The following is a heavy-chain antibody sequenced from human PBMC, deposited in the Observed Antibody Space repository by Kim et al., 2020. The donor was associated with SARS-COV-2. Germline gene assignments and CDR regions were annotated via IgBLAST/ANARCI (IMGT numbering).Heavy chain of an antibody. Sequence: GGSLRLSCAASGFTFSSYAMHWVRQAPGKGLEWVAVISYDGSNKYYADSVKGRFTISRDNSKNTLYLQMNSLRAEDTAVYYCAREGWEMATTYYFDYWG. CDR2: ISYDGSNK. J-gene: IGHJ4*01. CDR3: AREGWEMATTYYFDY. V-gene: IGHV3-30*04. CDR1: GFTFSSYA. D-gene: IGHD1-1*01.